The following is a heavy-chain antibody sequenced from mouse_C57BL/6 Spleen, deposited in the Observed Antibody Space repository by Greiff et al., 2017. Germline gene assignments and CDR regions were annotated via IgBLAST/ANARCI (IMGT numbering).Heavy chain of an antibody. J-gene: IGHJ1*03. Sequence: EVQLVESGGGLVQPGGSMKLSCAASGFTFSDAWMDWVRQSPEKGLEWVAEIRNKANNHATYYAESVKGRFTISRDDSKSSVYLRKNSLRAEDTGVYYCTRPRGSRYFDVWGTGTTVTVSS. CDR2: IRNKANNHAT. CDR1: GFTFSDAW. V-gene: IGHV6-6*01. CDR3: TRPRGSRYFDV. D-gene: IGHD1-1*01.